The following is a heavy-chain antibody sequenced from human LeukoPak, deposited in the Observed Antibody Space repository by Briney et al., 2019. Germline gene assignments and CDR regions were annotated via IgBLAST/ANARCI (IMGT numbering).Heavy chain of an antibody. CDR3: ARLQRTIRITATGKNYFDY. J-gene: IGHJ4*02. D-gene: IGHD6-13*01. Sequence: SETLSLTCTVSGGSISSYYWSWIRQPPGKGLEWIGYIYYSGSTNYNPSLKSRVTISVDTSKNQFSLKLSSVTAADTAVYYCARLQRTIRITATGKNYFDYWGQGTLVTVSS. V-gene: IGHV4-59*08. CDR1: GGSISSYY. CDR2: IYYSGST.